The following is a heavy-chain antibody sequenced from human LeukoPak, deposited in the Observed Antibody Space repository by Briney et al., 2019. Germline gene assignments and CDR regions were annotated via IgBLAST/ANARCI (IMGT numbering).Heavy chain of an antibody. CDR3: ARGDATWGSQSRNWFDP. J-gene: IGHJ5*02. Sequence: TSETLSLTCSVSGGSISSTNYYWSWIRQPPGKGLEWIGEINHSGSTNYNPSLKSRVTISVDTSKNQFSLKLSSVTAADTAVYYCARGDATWGSQSRNWFDPWGQGTLVTVSS. CDR1: GGSISSTNYY. CDR2: INHSGST. V-gene: IGHV4-39*07. D-gene: IGHD3-16*01.